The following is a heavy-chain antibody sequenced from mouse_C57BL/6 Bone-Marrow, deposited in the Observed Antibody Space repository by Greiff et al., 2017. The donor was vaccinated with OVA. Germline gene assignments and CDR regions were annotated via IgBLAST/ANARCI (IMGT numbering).Heavy chain of an antibody. V-gene: IGHV1-69*01. J-gene: IGHJ2*01. Sequence: QVQLQQPGAELVMPGASVKLSCKASGYTFTSYWMHWVKQRPGQGLEWIGEIDPSDSYTNYNQKFKGKSTLTVDKSSSTAYMQLSSLTSEDSAVYYCARSWYYGSRDLDYWGQGTTLTVSS. CDR2: IDPSDSYT. CDR1: GYTFTSYW. D-gene: IGHD1-1*01. CDR3: ARSWYYGSRDLDY.